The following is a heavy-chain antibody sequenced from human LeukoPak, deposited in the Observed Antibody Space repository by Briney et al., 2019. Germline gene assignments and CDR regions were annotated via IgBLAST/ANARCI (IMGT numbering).Heavy chain of an antibody. D-gene: IGHD3-22*01. CDR1: GGSISSYY. V-gene: IGHV4-4*07. J-gene: IGHJ4*02. CDR2: IYTSGST. Sequence: SETLSLTCTVSGGSISSYYWSWIRQPAGKGLEWIGRIYTSGSTNYNPSLKSRVTMSVDTSKNQFSLKLSSVTAADTAVYYCAREQTYYDSSGYYYAYFDYWAREPWSPSPQ. CDR3: AREQTYYDSSGYYYAYFDY.